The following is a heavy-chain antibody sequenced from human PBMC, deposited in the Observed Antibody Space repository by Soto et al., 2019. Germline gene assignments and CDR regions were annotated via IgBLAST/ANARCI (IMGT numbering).Heavy chain of an antibody. J-gene: IGHJ4*02. CDR2: MKHDGSER. Sequence: GGSLRLSCAVSGFTFNTYLMSWVRQAPGKGLEWVANMKHDGSERYYVESVRGRFTISADNAKNSLDLQMNSLRAEDTAIYYCTRNHYWGQGTPVTVSS. CDR1: GFTFNTYL. CDR3: TRNHY. V-gene: IGHV3-7*01.